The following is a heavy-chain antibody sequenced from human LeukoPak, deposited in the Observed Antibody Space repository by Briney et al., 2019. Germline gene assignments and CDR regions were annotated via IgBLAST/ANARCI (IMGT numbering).Heavy chain of an antibody. Sequence: GGSLRLSCAASGFSFSSYEMNWVRQAPGKGLEWVSYISSSGSTIYYADSVKGRFTISRDNAKNSLYLQVNSLRAEDTAVYYCAELGITMIGGVWGKGTTVTISS. CDR3: AELGITMIGGV. V-gene: IGHV3-48*03. D-gene: IGHD3-10*02. CDR1: GFSFSSYE. J-gene: IGHJ6*04. CDR2: ISSSGSTI.